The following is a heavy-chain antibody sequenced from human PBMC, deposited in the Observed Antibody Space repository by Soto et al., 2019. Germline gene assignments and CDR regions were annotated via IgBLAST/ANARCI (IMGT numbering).Heavy chain of an antibody. J-gene: IGHJ6*02. D-gene: IGHD2-8*01. CDR1: GYTFTDFA. CDR3: ARPTCTTPDCLRPYDLYGLDV. CDR2: INAGIGNM. V-gene: IGHV1-3*01. Sequence: ASVKVSCKTSGYTFTDFAIHWVRQTPGLSLEWMGWINAGIGNMRYSQKFQGRVSLTRDTSTSTVFMELRRLTPEDTAVYYCARPTCTTPDCLRPYDLYGLDVWGHGATVTVSS.